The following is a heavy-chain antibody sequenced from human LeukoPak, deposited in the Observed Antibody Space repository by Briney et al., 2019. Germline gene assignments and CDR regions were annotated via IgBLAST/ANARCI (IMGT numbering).Heavy chain of an antibody. Sequence: SGPTLVNPTQTLTLTCTFSGFSLSTGGVGVGWIRQPPGKALESLALIYWDDDKRYSPSLRSRLTITKDTSKNQVVLTMTNMDPVDTATYYCAHRKGGYNWNDGDFDYWGQGTRVTVSS. CDR3: AHRKGGYNWNDGDFDY. CDR1: GFSLSTGGVG. V-gene: IGHV2-5*02. CDR2: IYWDDDK. D-gene: IGHD1-1*01. J-gene: IGHJ4*02.